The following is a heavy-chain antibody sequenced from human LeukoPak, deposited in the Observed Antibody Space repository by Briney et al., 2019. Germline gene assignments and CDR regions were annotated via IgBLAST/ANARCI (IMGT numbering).Heavy chain of an antibody. Sequence: GGSLRLSCAASGFTFSTYAMTWVRQAPGRGLEWVSTISGSSGSTDYADSVKGRFTVSRANSRNTLYLQMHSVRVDDTAVYYCAKGLSATSMGIDYWGQGTLVTVSS. CDR1: GFTFSTYA. CDR3: AKGLSATSMGIDY. CDR2: ISGSSGST. J-gene: IGHJ4*02. D-gene: IGHD4-17*01. V-gene: IGHV3-23*01.